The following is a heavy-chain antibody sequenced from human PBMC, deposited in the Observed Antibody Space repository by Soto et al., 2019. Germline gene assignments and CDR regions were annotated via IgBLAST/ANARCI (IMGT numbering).Heavy chain of an antibody. D-gene: IGHD6-19*01. V-gene: IGHV4-4*07. CDR2: ISSNGNT. CDR1: DGSISGNF. J-gene: IGHJ4*02. Sequence: KTSETLSLTCFVSDGSISGNFLTWIRQPAGKGLEWIGRISSNGNTDYNPSLKSRVTMSIDTSKNHFSLDLISVTASDTDFYYCARELWVAGLLYYFDFWGKVTLVTASS. CDR3: ARELWVAGLLYYFDF.